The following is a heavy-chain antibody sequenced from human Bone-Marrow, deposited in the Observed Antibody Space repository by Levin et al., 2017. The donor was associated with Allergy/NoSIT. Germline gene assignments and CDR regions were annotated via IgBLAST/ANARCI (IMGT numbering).Heavy chain of an antibody. CDR1: GFTFSSYT. CDR3: ARDSLDCNGGSCYVDNFHH. V-gene: IGHV3-21*01. Sequence: GESLKISCAASGFTFSSYTMNWVRQAPGKGLEWVSSISTSSRYIYYADSVKGRFTISRDNAKNSLYLEMNSLRAEDTAVYYCARDSLDCNGGSCYVDNFHHWGQGTLVTVAS. CDR2: ISTSSRYI. J-gene: IGHJ1*01. D-gene: IGHD2-15*01.